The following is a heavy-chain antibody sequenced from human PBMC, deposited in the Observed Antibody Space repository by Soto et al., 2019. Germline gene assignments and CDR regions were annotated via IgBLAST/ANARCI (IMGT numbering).Heavy chain of an antibody. CDR2: IWYDGSNK. V-gene: IGHV3-33*01. D-gene: IGHD4-17*01. J-gene: IGHJ6*02. Sequence: QVQLVESGRGVVQPGGSLRLSFAASGFMFSSYGMHCVRQAPGKGLEWVAVIWYDGSNKYYVDSVKGRFTISRDNSKNTVYLQMNALRAEDTAVYFCARDTVGNPHYGLEVWGQGTRVTVSS. CDR3: ARDTVGNPHYGLEV. CDR1: GFMFSSYG.